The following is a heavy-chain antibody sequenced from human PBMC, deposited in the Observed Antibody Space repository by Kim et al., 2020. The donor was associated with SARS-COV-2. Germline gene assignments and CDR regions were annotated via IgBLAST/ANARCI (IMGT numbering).Heavy chain of an antibody. CDR2: INHSGST. D-gene: IGHD3-10*01. V-gene: IGHV4-34*01. J-gene: IGHJ4*02. CDR1: GGSFSGYY. Sequence: SETLSLTCAVYGGSFSGYYWSWIRQPPGKGLEWIGEINHSGSTNYNPSLKSRVTISVDTSKNQFSLKLSSVTAADTAVYYCARDGMVRGVPSVDYWGQGTLVTVSS. CDR3: ARDGMVRGVPSVDY.